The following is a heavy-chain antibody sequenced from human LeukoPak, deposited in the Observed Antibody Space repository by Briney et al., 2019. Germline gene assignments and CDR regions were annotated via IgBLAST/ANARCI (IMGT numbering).Heavy chain of an antibody. V-gene: IGHV3-74*01. CDR3: ARGGGLDV. J-gene: IGHJ6*02. CDR2: TNSDGSTT. Sequence: GGSLRLSCAASGFTFSSYWMHWVRQAPGKGLVWVSRTNSDGSTTIYADSVKGRFTMSRDNAKNMLHLQMSNLRAEDTAVYFCARGGGLDVWGQGATVTVSS. CDR1: GFTFSSYW. D-gene: IGHD3-16*01.